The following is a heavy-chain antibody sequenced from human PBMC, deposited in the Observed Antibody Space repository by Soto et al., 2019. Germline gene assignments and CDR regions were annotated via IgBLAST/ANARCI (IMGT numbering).Heavy chain of an antibody. V-gene: IGHV3-21*01. J-gene: IGHJ4*01. D-gene: IGHD3-22*01. CDR2: VTSSPSSM. Sequence: LRLSCAAAGFTFRGFSMNWVRQAPGKGLEWVSSVTSSPSSMFYADSVKGRFTISRDDAKDSLFLQMNSLRADDTAVYYCAREADFASSGYVLDYWGLGTLVTVSS. CDR3: AREADFASSGYVLDY. CDR1: GFTFRGFS.